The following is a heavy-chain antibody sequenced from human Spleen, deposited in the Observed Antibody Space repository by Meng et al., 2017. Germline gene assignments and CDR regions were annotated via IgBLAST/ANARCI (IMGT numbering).Heavy chain of an antibody. V-gene: IGHV4-39*01. Sequence: QLQLQESGPRLVKPSETLSLTCTVSGDSISTSGYYWGWIRQPPGKGLEWIGSIGHSGITYYTPSLKSRVTVSIDTSKSQFSLKLTSVTAADTAVYYCVRSSGWVRTGFDPWGQGTLVTVSS. CDR3: VRSSGWVRTGFDP. J-gene: IGHJ5*02. D-gene: IGHD6-19*01. CDR1: GDSISTSGYY. CDR2: IGHSGIT.